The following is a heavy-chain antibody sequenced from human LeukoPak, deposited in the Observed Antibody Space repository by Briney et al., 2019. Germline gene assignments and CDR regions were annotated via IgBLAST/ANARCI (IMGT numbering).Heavy chain of an antibody. CDR3: ASRPLGGSVDF. Sequence: GGSLRLSCAASGFTFSTYIMNWVRQAPGKGLEWVSSISSGGSYMYYADSVKGRFTISRDNAKNSLFLQMNSLRAEDTAVYYCASRPLGGSVDFRGQGTLVTVSS. CDR1: GFTFSTYI. CDR2: ISSGGSYM. V-gene: IGHV3-21*01. J-gene: IGHJ4*02. D-gene: IGHD3-10*01.